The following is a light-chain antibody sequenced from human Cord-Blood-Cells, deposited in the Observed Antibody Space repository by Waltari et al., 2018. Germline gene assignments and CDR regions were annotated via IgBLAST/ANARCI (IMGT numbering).Light chain of an antibody. CDR1: QSVLYSSNNKNY. CDR3: QQYYSTPPYS. CDR2: WAS. Sequence: DIVMTYSPDSLAVSLGERATINCKSSQSVLYSSNNKNYLAWYQEKPGQPPKLLIYWASTRESGVPDRFSGSGSGTDFTLTISSLQAEDVAVYYCQQYYSTPPYSFGQGTKLEIK. J-gene: IGKJ2*03. V-gene: IGKV4-1*01.